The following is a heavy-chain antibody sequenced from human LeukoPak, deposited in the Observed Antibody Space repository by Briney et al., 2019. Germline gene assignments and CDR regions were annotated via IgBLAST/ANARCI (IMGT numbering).Heavy chain of an antibody. CDR1: GLTFSDYY. V-gene: IGHV3-11*03. D-gene: IGHD6-19*01. CDR3: ARSRQWLETNWFDP. J-gene: IGHJ5*02. Sequence: GGSLRLSCAVSGLTFSDYYMSWIRQAPGKGLEWVSYISSSSTYTKYADSVKGRFTISRDNAKNSLYLQMNSLRAEDTAVYYCARSRQWLETNWFDPWGQGTLVTVSS. CDR2: ISSSSTYT.